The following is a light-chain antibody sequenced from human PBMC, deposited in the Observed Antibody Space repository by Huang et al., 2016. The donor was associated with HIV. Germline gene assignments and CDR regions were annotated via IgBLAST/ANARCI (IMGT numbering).Light chain of an antibody. CDR2: WAS. CDR3: QQYDTSPWT. CDR1: QSALYRSNNKNY. J-gene: IGKJ1*01. Sequence: DIVMTQSPDSLAVSLGERATINCESSQSALYRSNNKNYLAWYQQKPGQPPKLLIYWASTRESGIPDRFTGSGSGTDFSLTISSLQAEDVAVYYCQQYDTSPWTFGQGTKVEIK. V-gene: IGKV4-1*01.